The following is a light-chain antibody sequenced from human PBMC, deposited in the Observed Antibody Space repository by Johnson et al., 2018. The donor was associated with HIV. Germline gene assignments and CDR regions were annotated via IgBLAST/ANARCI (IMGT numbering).Light chain of an antibody. CDR1: SSNIGNNY. J-gene: IGLJ1*01. V-gene: IGLV1-51*02. Sequence: QAVLTQPPSVSAAPGQKVTISCSGSSSNIGNNYVSWYQQLPGTAPKLLIYENNKRPSGIPDRFSGSKSGTSATLGITGLQTGDDADYYCGTWDNSLSVFVFGTGTKVTGL. CDR2: ENN. CDR3: GTWDNSLSVFV.